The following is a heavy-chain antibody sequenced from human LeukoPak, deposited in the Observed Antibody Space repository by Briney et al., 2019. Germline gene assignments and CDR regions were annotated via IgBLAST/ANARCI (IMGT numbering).Heavy chain of an antibody. J-gene: IGHJ4*02. CDR1: GYTFTSYA. Sequence: ASVKVSCKASGYTFTSYAMHWVRQAPGQRLEWMGWINAGDGNTKYSQKFQGRVTITRDTSASTAYMGLSSLRSEDTAVYYCARARYPGRYFDYWGQGTLVTVSS. D-gene: IGHD1-14*01. CDR2: INAGDGNT. V-gene: IGHV1-3*01. CDR3: ARARYPGRYFDY.